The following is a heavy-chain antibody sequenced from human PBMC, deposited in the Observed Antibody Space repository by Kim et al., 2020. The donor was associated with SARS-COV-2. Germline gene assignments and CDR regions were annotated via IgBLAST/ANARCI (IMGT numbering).Heavy chain of an antibody. J-gene: IGHJ5*02. Sequence: GSTYYNPSLKSRVTISVDTSKNQFSLKLSSVTAADTAVYYCARVVVGATGWFDPWGQGTLVTVSS. D-gene: IGHD2-15*01. V-gene: IGHV4-31*02. CDR2: GST. CDR3: ARVVVGATGWFDP.